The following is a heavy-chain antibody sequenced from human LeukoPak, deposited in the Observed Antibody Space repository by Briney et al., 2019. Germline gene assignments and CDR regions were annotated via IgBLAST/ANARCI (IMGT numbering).Heavy chain of an antibody. Sequence: QTGGSLRLSCAASGFTFSNYWMSWVRQAPGKGLEWVANINEDGSEKHYVDSVKGRFTISRDNAKNSLYLQMNSLRAEDMALYYCAKGGNWNYVGYFDYWGQGTLVTVSS. CDR3: AKGGNWNYVGYFDY. V-gene: IGHV3-7*03. J-gene: IGHJ4*02. CDR1: GFTFSNYW. CDR2: INEDGSEK. D-gene: IGHD1-7*01.